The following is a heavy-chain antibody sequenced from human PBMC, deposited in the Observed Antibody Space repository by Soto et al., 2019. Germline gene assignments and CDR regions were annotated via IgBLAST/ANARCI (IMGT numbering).Heavy chain of an antibody. J-gene: IGHJ3*02. D-gene: IGHD3-22*01. Sequence: GGSLRLSCAASGFTFSSYSMNWVRQAPGKGLEWAAVIWYDGSKRYYADSVKGRFTISRDNSKNTLYLQMDSLRAEDTAVYYCVRCPEVAGIFDTFDIWGRGTVVTVSS. CDR2: IWYDGSKR. CDR1: GFTFSSYS. V-gene: IGHV3-33*08. CDR3: VRCPEVAGIFDTFDI.